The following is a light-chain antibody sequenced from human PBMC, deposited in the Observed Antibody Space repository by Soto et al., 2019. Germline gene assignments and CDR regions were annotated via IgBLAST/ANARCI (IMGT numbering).Light chain of an antibody. J-gene: IGKJ2*01. CDR3: QHYGTSPPMYT. CDR2: GAS. CDR1: QSVSSSY. Sequence: ESVLTQSPGTLSLSPGERATLSCRASQSVSSSYLAWYQQKPGQAPRLLIYGASNRATHIPDRFSGSGSGTDVTLTISRLAPEDFAVYYCQHYGTSPPMYTFGQGTKLEIK. V-gene: IGKV3-20*01.